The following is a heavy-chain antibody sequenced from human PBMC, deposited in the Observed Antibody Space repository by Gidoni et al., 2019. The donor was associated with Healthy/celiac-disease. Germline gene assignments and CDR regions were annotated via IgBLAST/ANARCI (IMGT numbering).Heavy chain of an antibody. CDR2: ISSSSSTI. CDR1: GFTFSSYS. J-gene: IGHJ4*02. V-gene: IGHV3-48*02. D-gene: IGHD2-21*01. CDR3: ATQGDGYNPLGY. Sequence: VQLVESGGGLVQPGGSLRLSCAASGFTFSSYSMNWVRQAPGKGLEWVSYISSSSSTIYYANSVKGRFTISRDNDKNSLYLQMNSLRDEDTAVYYCATQGDGYNPLGYWGQGTLVTVSS.